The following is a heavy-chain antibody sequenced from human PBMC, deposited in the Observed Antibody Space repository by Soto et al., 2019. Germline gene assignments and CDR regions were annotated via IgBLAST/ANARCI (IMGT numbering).Heavy chain of an antibody. J-gene: IGHJ4*02. D-gene: IGHD6-19*01. V-gene: IGHV3-33*01. CDR3: ARDSYSSAWYYLDY. Sequence: QVQLVESGGGVVQPGRSLRLSCAASGFTFSSYGMHWVRQALGKGLEWVAVIWYDGSNKYYADSVKGRFPISRDNSKNTLYLQMNSLRSEDTAVYYWARDSYSSAWYYLDYWGQGALVTVS. CDR2: IWYDGSNK. CDR1: GFTFSSYG.